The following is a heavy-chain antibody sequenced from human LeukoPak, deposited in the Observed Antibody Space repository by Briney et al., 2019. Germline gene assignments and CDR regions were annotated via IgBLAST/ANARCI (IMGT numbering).Heavy chain of an antibody. Sequence: SETLSLTCAVYGGSFSGYYWSWIRQPPGKGLEWIGEINHSGSTNYNPSLKSRVTISVDTSKNQFSLKLSSVTAADTAVYYCARSTYYDFWSGPPQSGGLWFDPWGQGTLVTVSS. CDR1: GGSFSGYY. CDR3: ARSTYYDFWSGPPQSGGLWFDP. D-gene: IGHD3-3*01. CDR2: INHSGST. J-gene: IGHJ5*02. V-gene: IGHV4-34*01.